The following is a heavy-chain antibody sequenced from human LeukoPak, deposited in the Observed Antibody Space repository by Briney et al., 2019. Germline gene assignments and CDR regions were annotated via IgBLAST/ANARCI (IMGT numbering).Heavy chain of an antibody. J-gene: IGHJ4*02. V-gene: IGHV3-7*05. CDR2: IQQDGSEK. CDR3: ARDSLFATTSGGSDY. CDR1: GFTFSSHW. Sequence: GGSLRLSCAASGFTFSSHWMIWVRQAPGKGLEWVANIQQDGSEKYYVDSVKGRFTISRDNAKNSLYLQMNSLRAEDTAVYYCARDSLFATTSGGSDYWGQGTLVTVSS. D-gene: IGHD3-16*01.